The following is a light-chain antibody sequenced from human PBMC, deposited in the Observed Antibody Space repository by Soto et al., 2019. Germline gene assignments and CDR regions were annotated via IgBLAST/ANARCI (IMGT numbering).Light chain of an antibody. V-gene: IGLV8-61*01. CDR2: STN. Sequence: QAVVTQEPSFSVSPGGTVTLTCGLSSGSVSTYYYPSWYQQTPGQAPRTLIYSTNTRSSGVPDRFSGSILGNKAALTITGAQADDEDDYYCVLHMGGGIAIFGGGTKLTVL. J-gene: IGLJ2*01. CDR1: SGSVSTYYY. CDR3: VLHMGGGIAI.